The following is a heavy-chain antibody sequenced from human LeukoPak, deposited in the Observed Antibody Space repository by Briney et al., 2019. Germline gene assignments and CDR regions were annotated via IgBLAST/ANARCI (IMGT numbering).Heavy chain of an antibody. CDR1: GFTFSSYA. D-gene: IGHD3-22*01. CDR3: AKGHYYDSSGYYYGLDY. J-gene: IGHJ4*02. V-gene: IGHV3-23*01. Sequence: GGSLRLSCAASGFTFSSYAMSWVCQAPGKGLEWVSAISGSGGSTYYADSVEGRFTISRDNSKNTLYLQMNSLRAEDTAVYYCAKGHYYDSSGYYYGLDYWGQGTLVTVSS. CDR2: ISGSGGST.